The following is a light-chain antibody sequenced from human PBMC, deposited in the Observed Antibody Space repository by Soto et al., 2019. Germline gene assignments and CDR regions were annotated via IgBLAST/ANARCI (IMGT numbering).Light chain of an antibody. Sequence: EIVMTQSPVNRSVSPGERATLSSRASQSISSNLAWHQQKPGQAPRLLIYSASTRATGVPARFSGSGSVTEFTLTISCLQSEDCAVYFCQQYNTWPPYTFGQGTKVDIK. CDR3: QQYNTWPPYT. J-gene: IGKJ2*01. V-gene: IGKV3-15*01. CDR1: QSISSN. CDR2: SAS.